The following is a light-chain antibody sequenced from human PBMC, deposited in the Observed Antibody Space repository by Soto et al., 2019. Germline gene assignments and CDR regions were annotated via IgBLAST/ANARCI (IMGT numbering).Light chain of an antibody. CDR1: QRVSSY. J-gene: IGKJ1*01. V-gene: IGKV3-11*01. CDR2: YAS. Sequence: EIGLTQSRATLSLSPGERAARSCRASQRVSSYLAWYHQKPCQAPRLLIYYASNRATGIPAGCSGSGFGTDLTMTMRSIEREDFGVSYCERRSQWWTFGQGPKV. CDR3: ERRSQWWT.